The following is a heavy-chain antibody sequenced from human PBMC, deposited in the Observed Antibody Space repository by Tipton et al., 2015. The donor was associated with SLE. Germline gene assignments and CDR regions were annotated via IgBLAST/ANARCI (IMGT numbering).Heavy chain of an antibody. V-gene: IGHV4-4*08. CDR2: IYTSGST. J-gene: IGHJ4*02. CDR1: GGSFSGYY. D-gene: IGHD3-10*01. Sequence: TLSLTCAVYGGSFSGYYWSWIRQPPGKGLEWIGRIYTSGSTNYNPSLKSRVTISVDTSKNQFSLKLSSVTAADTAVYYCAGAGGAYWGQGTLVTVSS. CDR3: AGAGGAY.